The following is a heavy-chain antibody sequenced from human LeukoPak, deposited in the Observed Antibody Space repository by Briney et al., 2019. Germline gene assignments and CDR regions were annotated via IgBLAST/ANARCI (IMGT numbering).Heavy chain of an antibody. Sequence: GGSLRLSCAASGFTFTSYAMHWVRQAPGKGLEWVALISYDGSNEYYTDSVKGRFTVSRDNSKNTLYVQMNSLRADDTAVYYCARDEGGNPRLGLDYWGQGTLVTVSS. CDR2: ISYDGSNE. CDR3: ARDEGGNPRLGLDY. V-gene: IGHV3-30*04. J-gene: IGHJ4*02. D-gene: IGHD4-23*01. CDR1: GFTFTSYA.